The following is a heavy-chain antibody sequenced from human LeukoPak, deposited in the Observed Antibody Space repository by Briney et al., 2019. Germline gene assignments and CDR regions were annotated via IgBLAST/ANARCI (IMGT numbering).Heavy chain of an antibody. CDR3: ATLGYHLDS. D-gene: IGHD3-22*01. CDR2: FAGSDTTT. Sequence: GGSLRLSCAASGFDFSAYEMNWVRQAPGKGLEWVSYFAGSDTTTYYADSVKGRFTISRDNAKNSLYLQMNSLIAEDTALYYCATLGYHLDSWGQGTLVTVSS. V-gene: IGHV3-48*03. J-gene: IGHJ4*02. CDR1: GFDFSAYE.